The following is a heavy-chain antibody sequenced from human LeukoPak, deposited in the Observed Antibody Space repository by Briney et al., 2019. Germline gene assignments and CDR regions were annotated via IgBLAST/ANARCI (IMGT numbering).Heavy chain of an antibody. CDR3: ARAPSESGGYYPEYFRH. J-gene: IGHJ1*01. CDR2: IKSDGNT. Sequence: PGGSLRLSCAASGFTFSSYWMHWVRQAPGKGLVWVSRIKSDGNTNYADSVKGRFTISRDNAKNTVSLQMNSLRAEDTGVYYCARAPSESGGYYPEYFRHWGQGTLLTVSS. D-gene: IGHD3-22*01. CDR1: GFTFSSYW. V-gene: IGHV3-74*01.